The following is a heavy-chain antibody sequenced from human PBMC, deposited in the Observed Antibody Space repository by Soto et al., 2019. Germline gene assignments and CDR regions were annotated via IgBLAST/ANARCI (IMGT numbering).Heavy chain of an antibody. J-gene: IGHJ6*03. D-gene: IGHD2-2*01. CDR3: ARLVIVPAAMSDYYMDV. CDR1: GVSISKSSYY. V-gene: IGHV4-39*01. Sequence: QLQMEESGPGLVKPSETLSLSCTVSGVSISKSSYYWGWIRQPPGRGLEWIGSIHSSGSTSYNPSLVNRVTMSVDTSKNQFSLRLNSVTAADTAVYYCARLVIVPAAMSDYYMDVWGKGATVTVSS. CDR2: IHSSGST.